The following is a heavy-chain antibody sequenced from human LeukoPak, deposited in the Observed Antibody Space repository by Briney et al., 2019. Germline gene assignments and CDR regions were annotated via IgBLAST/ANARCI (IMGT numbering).Heavy chain of an antibody. V-gene: IGHV3-21*04. CDR1: GFTFSSYS. J-gene: IGHJ3*02. Sequence: KAGGSLRLSCAASGFTFSSYSMNWVRQAPGKGLEWVSSISSSSSYIYYADSVKGRFTISRDNAKNSLYLQMNSLRAEDTAVYYCAKDLTTSYYYADQTTNAFDIWGQGTMVTVSS. CDR2: ISSSSSYI. CDR3: AKDLTTSYYYADQTTNAFDI. D-gene: IGHD3-10*01.